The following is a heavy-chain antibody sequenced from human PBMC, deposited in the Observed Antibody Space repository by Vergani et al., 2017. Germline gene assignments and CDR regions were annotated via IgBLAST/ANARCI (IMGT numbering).Heavy chain of an antibody. V-gene: IGHV4-34*01. J-gene: IGHJ6*03. Sequence: QVQLQQWGAGLLKPSETLSLTCAVYGGSFSGYYWSWIRQPPGKGLEWFGEINHSGNTNYNPSLKSRVTISVDTSKNQFSLKLSSVTAADTAVYYCARGNKDTAMVKDYYYYMDVWGKGTTVTVSS. CDR1: GGSFSGYY. D-gene: IGHD5-18*01. CDR3: ARGNKDTAMVKDYYYYMDV. CDR2: INHSGNT.